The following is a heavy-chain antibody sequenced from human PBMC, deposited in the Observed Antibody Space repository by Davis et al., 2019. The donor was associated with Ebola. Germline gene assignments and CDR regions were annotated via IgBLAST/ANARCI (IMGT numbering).Heavy chain of an antibody. D-gene: IGHD2-2*01. CDR1: GGTFSSYA. Sequence: SVKVSCKASGGTFSSYAISWVRQAPGQGLEWMGGIIPIFGTANYAQKLQGRVTMTTDTSTSTAYMELRSLRSDDTAVYYCARDGVVPAAVDIWGQGTMVTVSS. V-gene: IGHV1-69*05. CDR3: ARDGVVPAAVDI. J-gene: IGHJ3*02. CDR2: IIPIFGTA.